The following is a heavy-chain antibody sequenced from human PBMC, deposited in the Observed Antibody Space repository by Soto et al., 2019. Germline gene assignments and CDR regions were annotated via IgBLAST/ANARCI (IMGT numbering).Heavy chain of an antibody. D-gene: IGHD3-10*01. CDR3: ARDPLGFGEVSRGMDV. J-gene: IGHJ6*02. V-gene: IGHV3-33*01. CDR2: IWYDGSNK. Sequence: QVQLVESGGGVVQPGRSLRLSCAASGFTFSSYGMHWVRQAPGKGLEWVAVIWYDGSNKYYADSVKGRFTISRENSKKTLYLQMNSLRAEDTAVEYCARDPLGFGEVSRGMDVWGQGTTVTVSS. CDR1: GFTFSSYG.